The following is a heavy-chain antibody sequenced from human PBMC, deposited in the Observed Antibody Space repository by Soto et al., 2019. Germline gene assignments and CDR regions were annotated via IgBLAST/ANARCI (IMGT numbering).Heavy chain of an antibody. J-gene: IGHJ6*02. CDR2: ISFDGSEE. V-gene: IGHV3-30*03. CDR3: ARDTAMVIKQRSDGMDV. D-gene: IGHD5-18*01. CDR1: GSTVSDYG. Sequence: PGWSLRLSCVGSGSTVSDYGVHWVRQAPGKGLEWMALISFDGSEEYYADSVRGRFTLSRDNSKDNIYLEMNGLRPEDSAVYYCARDTAMVIKQRSDGMDVWCQGITVTVSS.